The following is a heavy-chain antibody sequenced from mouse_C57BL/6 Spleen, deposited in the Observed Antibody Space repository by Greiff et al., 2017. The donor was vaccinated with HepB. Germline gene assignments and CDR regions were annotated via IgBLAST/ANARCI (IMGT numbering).Heavy chain of an antibody. D-gene: IGHD2-1*01. CDR2: ISYSGST. CDR1: GYSITSGYD. V-gene: IGHV3-1*01. CDR3: ARGNYLYAMDY. J-gene: IGHJ4*01. Sequence: EVQLVESGPGMVKPSQSLSLTCTVTGYSITSGYDWHWIRHFPGNKLEWMGYISYSGSTNYNPSLKSRISITHDTSKNHFFLKLKSVTTEDTATYYCARGNYLYAMDYWGQGTSVTVSS.